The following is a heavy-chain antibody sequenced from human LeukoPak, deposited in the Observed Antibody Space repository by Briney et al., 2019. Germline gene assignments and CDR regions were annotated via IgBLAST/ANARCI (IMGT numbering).Heavy chain of an antibody. V-gene: IGHV1-2*04. D-gene: IGHD3-22*01. Sequence: ASVKVSCKASGYSFTDYYIHWVRQAPGQGLEWMGWINTFSGGTKYAQKFQGWVTMTRDTSISTAYMELSRLTSDDTAVYYCARGGYDLDYWGQGTLVTVSS. CDR3: ARGGYDLDY. J-gene: IGHJ4*02. CDR1: GYSFTDYY. CDR2: INTFSGGT.